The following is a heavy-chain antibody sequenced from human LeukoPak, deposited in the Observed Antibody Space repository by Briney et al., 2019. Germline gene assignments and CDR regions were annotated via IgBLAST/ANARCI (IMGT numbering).Heavy chain of an antibody. CDR1: GYSFNDHY. V-gene: IGHV1-2*02. J-gene: IGHJ4*02. CDR2: INPHSGGT. Sequence: ASVKVSCKASGYSFNDHYLHWMRQAPGQGLEWMGWINPHSGGTNYAQKFQGRVTMTGDTSISTAYMELSRLKSDDTAVYYCARDTSGNNFEYWGQGTLVSVSS. D-gene: IGHD1/OR15-1a*01. CDR3: ARDTSGNNFEY.